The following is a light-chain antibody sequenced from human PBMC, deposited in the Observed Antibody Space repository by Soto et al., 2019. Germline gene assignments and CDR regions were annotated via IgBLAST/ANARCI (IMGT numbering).Light chain of an antibody. J-gene: IGKJ1*01. CDR2: GAS. CDR3: QHYNNWPPWT. CDR1: QSVSSN. V-gene: IGKV3-15*01. Sequence: EIVMTQSPATLSVSPAERATLSCRANQSVSSNLAWYQQKPGQAPRLLVYGASTRATGIPARFSGSRSGTEFTLTISSRQSEDFAVYYCQHYNNWPPWTFGQGTKVEIK.